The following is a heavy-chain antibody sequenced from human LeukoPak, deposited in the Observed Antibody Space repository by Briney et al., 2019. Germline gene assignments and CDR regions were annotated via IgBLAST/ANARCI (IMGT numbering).Heavy chain of an antibody. CDR1: GFTVSSNY. Sequence: GGSLRLSCAVSGFTVSSNYMSWVRQAPGKGLAWVSVIYSGGSTYYTDSVKGRFTIYRDNSKNTLFLQMNTLRAEDTAVYYCARGVVSGYADFDYWGQGTLVTVSS. V-gene: IGHV3-53*01. J-gene: IGHJ4*02. D-gene: IGHD5-12*01. CDR3: ARGVVSGYADFDY. CDR2: IYSGGST.